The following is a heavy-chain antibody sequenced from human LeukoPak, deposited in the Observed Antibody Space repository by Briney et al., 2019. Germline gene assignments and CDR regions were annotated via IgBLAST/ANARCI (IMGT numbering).Heavy chain of an antibody. CDR3: ARAWRGSYVFDY. Sequence: GGCLRLSCAASGFTFSAYSMNWVRQAPGKGLEWGSCISSSSSYIYYAEPVKGRFTISRDNPQNSLYRHMSSLRAEDTAVYYCARAWRGSYVFDYWGQGTLVTVSS. CDR2: ISSSSSYI. D-gene: IGHD3-3*01. CDR1: GFTFSAYS. V-gene: IGHV3-21*01. J-gene: IGHJ4*02.